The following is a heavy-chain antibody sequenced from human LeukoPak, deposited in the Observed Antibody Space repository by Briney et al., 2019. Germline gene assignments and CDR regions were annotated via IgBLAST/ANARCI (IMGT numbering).Heavy chain of an antibody. CDR1: GFTFSSYA. CDR3: AKTGSYCSSTSCYYEYYFGY. CDR2: ISGSGGST. D-gene: IGHD2-2*01. Sequence: GGSLRLSCAASGFTFSSYAMSWVRQAPGKGLEWVSAISGSGGSTYYADSVKGRFTISRDNSKNTLYLQMNSLRAEDTAVYYCAKTGSYCSSTSCYYEYYFGYWGQGTLVTVSS. V-gene: IGHV3-23*01. J-gene: IGHJ4*02.